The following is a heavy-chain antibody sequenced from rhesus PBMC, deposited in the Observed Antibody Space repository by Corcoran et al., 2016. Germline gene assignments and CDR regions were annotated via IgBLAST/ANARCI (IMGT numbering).Heavy chain of an antibody. V-gene: IGHV1-138*01. Sequence: QVHLVQSGAELQKPGSSVKVSCKASGYTFTDYYVQWVRPPPGQGLECRGRINPRTGVTDYAQEFQGRVTVTRDTSTSTAYMELSSLRFEDTAVYYCAVISGYYGVDFWDQGALVTVSS. CDR1: GYTFTDYY. D-gene: IGHD2-2*01. CDR2: INPRTGVT. J-gene: IGHJ4*01. CDR3: AVISGYYGVDF.